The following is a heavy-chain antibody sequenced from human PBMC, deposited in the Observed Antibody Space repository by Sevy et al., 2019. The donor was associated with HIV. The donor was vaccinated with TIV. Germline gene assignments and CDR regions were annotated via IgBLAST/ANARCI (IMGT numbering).Heavy chain of an antibody. CDR3: AKSYFGSGTSYGMDL. Sequence: GGSLRLSCAVSGFTFRNFWMSWVRQAPGKGLEWVANIRQDGSEKYYVDSVRGRFTISRNNAKNSLFLQLNSLRADETAIYYCAKSYFGSGTSYGMDLWGRGTTLTVSS. CDR2: IRQDGSEK. CDR1: GFTFRNFW. J-gene: IGHJ6*02. V-gene: IGHV3-7*01. D-gene: IGHD3-10*01.